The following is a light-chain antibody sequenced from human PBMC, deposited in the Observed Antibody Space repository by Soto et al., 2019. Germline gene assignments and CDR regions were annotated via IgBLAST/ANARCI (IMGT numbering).Light chain of an antibody. Sequence: EIVLTQSPGTLSLSPGERATFSCRASQSVSSSYIAWYQQKRGQAPRRLTYGASIRATGIPDRFSGSGSGTDFTLTINRLEPEDFALYYCQQYHTSPLTFGQGTKVDIK. CDR1: QSVSSSY. CDR3: QQYHTSPLT. J-gene: IGKJ1*01. V-gene: IGKV3-20*01. CDR2: GAS.